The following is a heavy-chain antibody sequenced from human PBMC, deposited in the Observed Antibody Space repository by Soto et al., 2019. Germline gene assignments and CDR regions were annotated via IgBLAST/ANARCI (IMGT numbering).Heavy chain of an antibody. CDR3: ARGRGFAGYGSGIIPFRDRGIDY. Sequence: QVQLVESGGGVVQPGRSLRLSCAASGFTFSSYGMHWVRQAPGKGLEWVAVIWYDGSNKYYADSVKGRFTISRDNSKNTSYLHMNSLRAEDTAVYYWARGRGFAGYGSGIIPFRDRGIDYWGQGTLVTVSS. D-gene: IGHD3-10*01. V-gene: IGHV3-33*01. CDR1: GFTFSSYG. CDR2: IWYDGSNK. J-gene: IGHJ4*02.